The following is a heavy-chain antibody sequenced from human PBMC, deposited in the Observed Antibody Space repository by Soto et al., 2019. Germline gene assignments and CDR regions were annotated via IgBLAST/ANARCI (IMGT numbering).Heavy chain of an antibody. Sequence: ASVKVSCKTSGYTFSDYGLAWLRQTPGQRPEWMGWVSTYNTNTNYAQKFQGRVTMTTDTSTTTTSMELRSLRSDDTAVYYCARELNADSSAYYSFAYWGQGTLVTVSS. CDR1: GYTFSDYG. D-gene: IGHD3-22*01. V-gene: IGHV1-18*01. CDR3: ARELNADSSAYYSFAY. J-gene: IGHJ4*02. CDR2: VSTYNTNT.